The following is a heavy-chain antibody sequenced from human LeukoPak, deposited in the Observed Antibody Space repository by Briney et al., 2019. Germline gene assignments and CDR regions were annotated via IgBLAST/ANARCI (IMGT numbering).Heavy chain of an antibody. Sequence: SETLSLTCTVSGGSISSYYWSWIRQPPGKGLEWIGHIYYSGSTNYSPSLKSRVTISVDTSKNQFSLKLSSVTAADTAVYYCARRGPDYYDSSGYYFDYWGLGSLVTVSS. CDR1: GGSISSYY. CDR3: ARRGPDYYDSSGYYFDY. V-gene: IGHV4-59*01. D-gene: IGHD3-22*01. J-gene: IGHJ4*02. CDR2: IYYSGST.